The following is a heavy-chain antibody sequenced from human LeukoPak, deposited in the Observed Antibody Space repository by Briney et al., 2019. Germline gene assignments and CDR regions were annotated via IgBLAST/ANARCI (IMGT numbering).Heavy chain of an antibody. CDR1: GYSFTSYW. CDR2: IYPGDSDT. Sequence: GESLKISCKGSGYSFTSYWIGWVRQMPGKGLEWMGIIYPGDSDTRYSPSFQGQVTISADKSISTAYLQWSSLKASDTAMYYCARLYYYYDSSGYPTSTYFDYWGREPWSPSPQ. D-gene: IGHD3-22*01. CDR3: ARLYYYYDSSGYPTSTYFDY. J-gene: IGHJ4*02. V-gene: IGHV5-51*01.